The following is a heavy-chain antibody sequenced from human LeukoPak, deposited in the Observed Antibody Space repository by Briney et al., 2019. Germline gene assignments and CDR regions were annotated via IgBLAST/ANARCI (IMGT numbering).Heavy chain of an antibody. CDR2: IDTSGNT. CDR1: GGSFSGYY. V-gene: IGHV4-4*07. CDR3: ARDFGYGDYFFDD. Sequence: SETLSLTCAVYGGSFSGYYWSWIRQPPGKGLEWIGRIDTSGNTNYKPSLKSRVTMSVDTSKNQFSLKLSSVTAADTAVYYCARDFGYGDYFFDDWGQGTLVTVSS. D-gene: IGHD4-17*01. J-gene: IGHJ4*02.